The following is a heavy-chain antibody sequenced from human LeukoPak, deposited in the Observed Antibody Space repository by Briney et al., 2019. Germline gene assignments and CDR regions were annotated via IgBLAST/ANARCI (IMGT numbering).Heavy chain of an antibody. CDR1: GFIFSNYA. J-gene: IGHJ4*02. D-gene: IGHD2-2*02. CDR3: AKSRSSSVSCYNY. CDR2: ISGSGDST. V-gene: IGHV3-23*01. Sequence: GGSLRLSCAASGFIFSNYAMNWVRQAPGKGLEWASGISGSGDSTFYADSVKGRFTISRDNSKNTLDLQMNSLRAEDTAVFYCAKSRSSSVSCYNYWGQGTLVTVSS.